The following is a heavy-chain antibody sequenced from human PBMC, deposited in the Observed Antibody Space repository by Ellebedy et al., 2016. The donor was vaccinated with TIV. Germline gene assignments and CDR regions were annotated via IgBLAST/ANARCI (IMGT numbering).Heavy chain of an antibody. V-gene: IGHV3-33*01. Sequence: GESLKISCAASGFTFSSYGMHWVRQAPDKGLEWVAVIWFDGSHKYCVDSVKGRFTISRDNSKNTLYLQMNSLRAEDMAVYYCARRGYCSGGSCASVPFDYWGQGTLVTVSS. CDR2: IWFDGSHK. CDR3: ARRGYCSGGSCASVPFDY. CDR1: GFTFSSYG. D-gene: IGHD2-15*01. J-gene: IGHJ4*02.